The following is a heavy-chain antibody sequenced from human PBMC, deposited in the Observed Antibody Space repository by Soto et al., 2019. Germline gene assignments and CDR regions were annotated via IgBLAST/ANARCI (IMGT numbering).Heavy chain of an antibody. CDR3: ARLGHFLGTFDI. CDR1: GDIFSGNW. J-gene: IGHJ3*02. V-gene: IGHV5-10-1*01. Sequence: GESLKISCKGSGDIFSGNWISWVRQMPGKGLDWMGKIDPSDSDTNYSPSFQGHVTISADKSIATAYLQWSRLKASDTAMYHCARLGHFLGTFDIWGQGTMVTVS. D-gene: IGHD7-27*01. CDR2: IDPSDSDT.